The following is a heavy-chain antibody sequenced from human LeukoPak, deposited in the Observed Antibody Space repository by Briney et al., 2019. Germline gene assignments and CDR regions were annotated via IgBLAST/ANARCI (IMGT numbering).Heavy chain of an antibody. V-gene: IGHV1-2*02. CDR3: ARDLGLGVNWLDP. CDR2: INPNSGGT. J-gene: IGHJ5*02. CDR1: GYTFTGYY. D-gene: IGHD3/OR15-3a*01. Sequence: ASVKVSCKASGYTFTGYYMHWVRQAPGQGLEWMGWINPNSGGTNYAQKFQGRVTMTRDTSISTAYMELSRLRSDDTAVYYCARDLGLGVNWLDPWGQGTLVTVSS.